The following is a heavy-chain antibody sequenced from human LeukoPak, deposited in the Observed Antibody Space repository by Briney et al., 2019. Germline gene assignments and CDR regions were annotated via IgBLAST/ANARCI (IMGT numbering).Heavy chain of an antibody. J-gene: IGHJ4*02. CDR1: GYTFTGYY. CDR2: INPNSGGT. D-gene: IGHD3-22*01. Sequence: ASVKVSCKASGYTFTGYYMHWVRQAPGQGPEWMGWINPNSGGTNYAQKFQGWVTMTRDTSISTAYMELSRLRSDDTAVYYCARFCRNSSGYAFDYWGQGTLVTVSS. CDR3: ARFCRNSSGYAFDY. V-gene: IGHV1-2*04.